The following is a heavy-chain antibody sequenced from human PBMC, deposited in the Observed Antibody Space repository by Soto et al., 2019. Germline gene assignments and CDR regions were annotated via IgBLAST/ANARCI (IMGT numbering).Heavy chain of an antibody. D-gene: IGHD6-13*01. CDR1: GFTFSSYS. V-gene: IGHV3-48*02. CDR2: ISSSSSTI. Sequence: PGGSLRLSCAASGFTFSSYSMNWVRQAPGKGLEWVSYISSSSSTIYYADSVKGRFTISRDNAKNSLYLQMNSLRDEDTAVYYCARGEAAADYYYYGMDVWGQGTTVTVSS. CDR3: ARGEAAADYYYYGMDV. J-gene: IGHJ6*02.